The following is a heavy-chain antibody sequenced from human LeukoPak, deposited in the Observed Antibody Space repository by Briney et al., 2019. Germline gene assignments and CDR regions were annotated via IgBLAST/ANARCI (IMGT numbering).Heavy chain of an antibody. CDR1: GGTFSSYA. Sequence: ASVKVSCKASGGTFSSYAISWVRQAPGQGLEWLGWISVYNGNTDYVQKFQGRVSMTTDTSTSTAYMELRNLRSDDTALYYCATINYDFWSRNMEVWGQGTTVIVSS. D-gene: IGHD3-3*01. V-gene: IGHV1-18*01. CDR2: ISVYNGNT. J-gene: IGHJ6*02. CDR3: ATINYDFWSRNMEV.